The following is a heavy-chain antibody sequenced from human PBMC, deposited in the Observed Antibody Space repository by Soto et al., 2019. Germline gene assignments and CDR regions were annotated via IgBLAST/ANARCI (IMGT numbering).Heavy chain of an antibody. J-gene: IGHJ4*02. CDR2: SYASGSP. V-gene: IGHV4-59*01. D-gene: IGHD1-26*01. Sequence: SETLALTFNISGGPISFYYWSGVRQPPGHELEWIGYSYASGSPYYDPSLRSRVTISADTSKKQISLKLTSPTAADTAVYYCARGVGSSPPRYWGRGTLVTVSS. CDR3: ARGVGSSPPRY. CDR1: GGPISFYY.